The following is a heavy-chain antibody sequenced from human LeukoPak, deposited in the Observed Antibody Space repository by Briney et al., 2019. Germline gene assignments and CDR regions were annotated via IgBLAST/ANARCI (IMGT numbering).Heavy chain of an antibody. V-gene: IGHV4-34*01. J-gene: IGHJ4*02. CDR3: AEFVEYSSSSLDY. CDR2: INHSGST. Sequence: NPSETLSLTCAVYGGSFSGYYWSWIRQPPGKGLEWIGEINHSGSTNYNPSLKSRVTISVDTSKNQFSLRLSSVTAADTAVYYCAEFVEYSSSSLDYWGQGTLVTVSS. CDR1: GGSFSGYY. D-gene: IGHD6-6*01.